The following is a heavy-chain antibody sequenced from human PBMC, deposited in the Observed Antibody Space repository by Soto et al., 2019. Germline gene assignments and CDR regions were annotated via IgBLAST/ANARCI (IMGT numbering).Heavy chain of an antibody. Sequence: ESGGGVVQPGRSLRLSCAASGFTFSSYTMHWVRQAPGKGLEWVAVISYDGSNKYYADSVKGRFTISRDNSKNTLYLQMNSLRAEDTAVYYCLYDGFDYWGQGTLVTVSS. CDR3: LYDGFDY. J-gene: IGHJ4*02. D-gene: IGHD3-3*01. CDR1: GFTFSSYT. CDR2: ISYDGSNK. V-gene: IGHV3-30-3*01.